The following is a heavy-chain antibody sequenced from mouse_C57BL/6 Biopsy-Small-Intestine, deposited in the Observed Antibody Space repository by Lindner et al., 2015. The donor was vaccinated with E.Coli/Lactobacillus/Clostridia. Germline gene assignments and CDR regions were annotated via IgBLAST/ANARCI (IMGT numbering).Heavy chain of an antibody. CDR1: GFTFTDYY. CDR3: ARYATTVVPYAMDY. CDR2: IRNKANGYTT. Sequence: VQLQESGGGLGQPGGSLSLSCAASGFTFTDYYMSWVRQPPGEALEWLGFIRNKANGYTTEYSASVKGRFTISRDNSQSILYLQMNALRAEDSATYYCARYATTVVPYAMDYWGQGTSVTVSS. D-gene: IGHD1-1*01. V-gene: IGHV7-3*01. J-gene: IGHJ4*01.